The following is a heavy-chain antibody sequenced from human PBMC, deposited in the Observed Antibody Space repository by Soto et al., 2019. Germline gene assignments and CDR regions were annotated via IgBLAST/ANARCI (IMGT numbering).Heavy chain of an antibody. CDR2: IYYSGST. CDR3: ARRVGATTMRRGLDP. CDR1: GGSFSGYY. J-gene: IGHJ5*02. Sequence: PSETLSLTCAVYGGSFSGYYWGWIRQPPGKGLEWIGSIYYSGSTYYNPSLKSRVTISVDTSKNQFSLKLSSVTAADTAVYYCARRVGATTMRRGLDPWGQGTLVTVSS. D-gene: IGHD1-26*01. V-gene: IGHV4-39*01.